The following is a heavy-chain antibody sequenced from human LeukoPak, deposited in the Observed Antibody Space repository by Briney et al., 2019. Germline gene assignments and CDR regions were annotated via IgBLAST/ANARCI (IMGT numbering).Heavy chain of an antibody. J-gene: IGHJ4*02. CDR2: IYYSGST. V-gene: IGHV4-31*03. D-gene: IGHD3-22*01. CDR1: GGSISSGGYY. Sequence: SQTLSLTCTVSGGSISSGGYYWSWIRQHPGKGLEWIGYIYYSGSTYYNPSLKSRVTISVDTSKNQFSLKLSSVTAADTAVYYCARVWYRYCDSSGYSNFDYWGQGTLVTVSS. CDR3: ARVWYRYCDSSGYSNFDY.